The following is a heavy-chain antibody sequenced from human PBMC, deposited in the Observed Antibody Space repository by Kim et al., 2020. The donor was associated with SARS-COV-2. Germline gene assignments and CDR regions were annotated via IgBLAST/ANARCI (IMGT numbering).Heavy chain of an antibody. Sequence: GGSLRLSCAASGFTFSSYSMNWVRQAPGKGLEWVSSISSSSSYIYYADSVKGRFTISRDNAKNSLYLQMNSLRAEDTAVYYCARDGSVLWFGEGKPYYFDYWGQGTLVTVSS. J-gene: IGHJ4*02. V-gene: IGHV3-21*01. D-gene: IGHD3-10*01. CDR1: GFTFSSYS. CDR2: ISSSSSYI. CDR3: ARDGSVLWFGEGKPYYFDY.